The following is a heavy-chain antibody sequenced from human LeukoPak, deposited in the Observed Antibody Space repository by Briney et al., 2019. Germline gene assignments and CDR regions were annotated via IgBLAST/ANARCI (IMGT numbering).Heavy chain of an antibody. CDR2: IYSGGST. J-gene: IGHJ4*02. D-gene: IGHD2-21*02. CDR3: ARGNEVTSLDY. Sequence: GGSLRLSCAASGFTVSSNYMSWVRQARGKGLEWVSVIYSGGSTYYADSVKGRFTISRDNSKNTLYLQMNSLRAEDTAVYYCARGNEVTSLDYWGQGTLVTVSS. CDR1: GFTVSSNY. V-gene: IGHV3-53*01.